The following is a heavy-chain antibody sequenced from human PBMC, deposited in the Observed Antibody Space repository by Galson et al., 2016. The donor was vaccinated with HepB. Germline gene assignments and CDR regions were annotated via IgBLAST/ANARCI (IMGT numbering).Heavy chain of an antibody. D-gene: IGHD1-1*01. Sequence: SLRLSCAASGFTFSSYAMSWVRQAPGKGLEWVSVISGSGASTYYADSVKGRFTISRDNSKNTLYLQMNSLRADDTAVYYCAKESGLWNVKTDFDYWGQGTVVTVSS. V-gene: IGHV3-23*01. CDR3: AKESGLWNVKTDFDY. CDR2: ISGSGAST. CDR1: GFTFSSYA. J-gene: IGHJ4*02.